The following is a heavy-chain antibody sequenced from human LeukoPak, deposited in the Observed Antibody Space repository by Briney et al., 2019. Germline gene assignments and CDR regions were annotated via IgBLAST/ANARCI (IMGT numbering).Heavy chain of an antibody. Sequence: ASVKVSCKASGYTFTGYYMHWVRQAPGQGLEWMGWINPNSGGTNYAQRFQGRVTITRDTSISTAYMELSRLRSDDTAVYYCAGDGYNSRRFFDYWGQGTLVTVSS. CDR2: INPNSGGT. J-gene: IGHJ4*02. D-gene: IGHD5-24*01. CDR3: AGDGYNSRRFFDY. V-gene: IGHV1-2*02. CDR1: GYTFTGYY.